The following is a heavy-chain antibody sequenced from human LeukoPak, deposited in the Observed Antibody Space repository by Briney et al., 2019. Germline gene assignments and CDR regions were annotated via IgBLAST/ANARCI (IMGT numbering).Heavy chain of an antibody. J-gene: IGHJ6*02. D-gene: IGHD1-14*01. V-gene: IGHV1-24*01. CDR2: FDPEDGET. CDR3: ATVGGTLPDDYYYYGMDV. Sequence: GASVKVSCKVSGYTLTELSMHWVRQAPGKGLEWMGGFDPEDGETIYAQKFQGRVTMTEDTSTDTAYMELSSLRSEDTAVYYCATVGGTLPDDYYYYGMDVWGQGTTVTVSS. CDR1: GYTLTELS.